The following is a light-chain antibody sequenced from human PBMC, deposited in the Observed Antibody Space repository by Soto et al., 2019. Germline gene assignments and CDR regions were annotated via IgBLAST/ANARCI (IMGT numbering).Light chain of an antibody. Sequence: QSVLAQPPAVSGAPGQKVTISCTGSSSNIGAGYDLHWYQQLPGTAPKLLLYDNSNRPSGVPDRFSGSKSGTSASLAITGIQAEDEADYYCQSYDSSLSAYVFGSGTKVTVL. CDR1: SSNIGAGYD. V-gene: IGLV1-40*01. CDR3: QSYDSSLSAYV. CDR2: DNS. J-gene: IGLJ1*01.